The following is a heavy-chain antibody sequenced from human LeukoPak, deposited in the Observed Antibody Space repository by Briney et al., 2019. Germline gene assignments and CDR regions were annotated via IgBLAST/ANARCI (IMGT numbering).Heavy chain of an antibody. CDR1: GGSISSYY. V-gene: IGHV4-59*12. J-gene: IGHJ4*02. Sequence: SETLSLTCTVSGGSISSYYWSWIRQPPGKGLEWIGYIYYSGSTNYNPSLKSRVTISVDTSKNQFSLKLSSVTAADTAVYYCAKDAPYQLLSAYYFDYWGQGTLVTVSS. D-gene: IGHD2-2*01. CDR2: IYYSGST. CDR3: AKDAPYQLLSAYYFDY.